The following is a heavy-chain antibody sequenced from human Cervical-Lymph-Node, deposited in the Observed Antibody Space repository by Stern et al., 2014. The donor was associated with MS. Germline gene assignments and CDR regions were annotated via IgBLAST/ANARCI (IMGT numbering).Heavy chain of an antibody. D-gene: IGHD3-22*01. J-gene: IGHJ4*02. Sequence: DQLVESGGGLVKPGGSLRLSCAASGFTFTDYYMSWIRQAPGKGPEWISYISRGGTSTYYADSVQGRFTISRDNAKNSLYLQMDSLRAGDTAVYYCVRDLSRDSRTPTDYWGQGTLVTVSS. CDR2: ISRGGTST. V-gene: IGHV3-11*01. CDR1: GFTFTDYY. CDR3: VRDLSRDSRTPTDY.